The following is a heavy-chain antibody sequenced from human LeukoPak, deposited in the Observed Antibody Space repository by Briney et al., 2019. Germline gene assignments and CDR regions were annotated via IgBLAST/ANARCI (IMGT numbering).Heavy chain of an antibody. J-gene: IGHJ3*02. D-gene: IGHD3-3*01. CDR1: GFTFSSYG. CDR3: ARDRSHITIFGVVSIFDAFDI. CDR2: ISYDGSNK. V-gene: IGHV3-30*03. Sequence: GGSLRLSCAASGFTFSSYGMHWVRQAPGKGLEWVAVISYDGSNKYYADSVKGRFTISRDNSKNTLYLQMNSLRAEDTAVYYCARDRSHITIFGVVSIFDAFDIWGQGTMVTVSS.